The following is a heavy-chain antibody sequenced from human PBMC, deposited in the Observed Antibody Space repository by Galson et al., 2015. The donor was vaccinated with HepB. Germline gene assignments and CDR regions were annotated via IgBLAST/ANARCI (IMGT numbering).Heavy chain of an antibody. V-gene: IGHV3-48*01. CDR3: ARVRLAVAGTDYFDY. J-gene: IGHJ4*02. D-gene: IGHD6-19*01. CDR1: GFTFSSYS. Sequence: SLRLSCAASGFTFSSYSMNWVRQAPGKGLEWVSYISSSSSTIYYADSVKGRFTISRDNAKNSLYLQMNSLRAEDTAVYYSARVRLAVAGTDYFDYWGQGTLVTVSS. CDR2: ISSSSSTI.